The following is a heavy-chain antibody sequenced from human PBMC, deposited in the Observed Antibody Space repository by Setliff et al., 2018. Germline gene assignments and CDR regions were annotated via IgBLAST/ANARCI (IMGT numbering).Heavy chain of an antibody. CDR2: LHTSGTT. Sequence: SETLSLTCAVSGGSITSGSYYWSWIRQPAGEGLEWIGRLHTSGTTDYNPSLKGRVTISADTFTNHFSLKLTSVTAADTAVYYCARDNTIVGATGYWGQGALVPSPQ. J-gene: IGHJ4*02. V-gene: IGHV4-61*02. D-gene: IGHD1-26*01. CDR1: GGSITSGSYY. CDR3: ARDNTIVGATGY.